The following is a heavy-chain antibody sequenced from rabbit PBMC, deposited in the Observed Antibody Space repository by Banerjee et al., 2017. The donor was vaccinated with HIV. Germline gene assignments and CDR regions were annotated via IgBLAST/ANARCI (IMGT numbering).Heavy chain of an antibody. CDR3: ARTYGASSGYYYFNL. CDR2: HGCGGVTT. D-gene: IGHD1-1*01. J-gene: IGHJ4*01. CDR1: GFSLRSGYY. V-gene: IGHV1S40*01. Sequence: QSLEESGGDLVKPGASLTLTCTAYGFSLRSGYYMCWVHQAPGKGLELLACHGCGGVTTYHASWAKGRFTISKTSSTTVTLQMTSLTAADTATYFCARTYGASSGYYYFNLWGPGTLITVS.